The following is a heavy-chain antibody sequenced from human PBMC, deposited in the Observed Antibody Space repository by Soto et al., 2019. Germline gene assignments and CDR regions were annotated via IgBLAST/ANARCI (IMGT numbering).Heavy chain of an antibody. CDR3: AREERDYLDSSGSLDY. J-gene: IGHJ4*02. CDR2: ISYSGST. Sequence: TSETLSLTCTVSGGSISSGGYYWSWIRQHPGKGLEWIGYISYSGSTYYNPSLKSRVTISVDTSKNQFSLKLSSVTAADTAVYYCAREERDYLDSSGSLDYWGQGTLVTV. D-gene: IGHD3-22*01. V-gene: IGHV4-31*03. CDR1: GGSISSGGYY.